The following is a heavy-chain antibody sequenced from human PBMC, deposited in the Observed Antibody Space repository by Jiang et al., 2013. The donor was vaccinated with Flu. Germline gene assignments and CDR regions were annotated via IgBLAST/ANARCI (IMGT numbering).Heavy chain of an antibody. Sequence: LEWVGRIRSKTDGGTTDYAAPVKGRFTISRDDSKNTMYLQMNSLKTEDTAVYYCTTGNYFDYWGQGTLVTVSS. J-gene: IGHJ4*02. CDR3: TTGNYFDY. CDR2: IRSKTDGGTT. V-gene: IGHV3-15*07.